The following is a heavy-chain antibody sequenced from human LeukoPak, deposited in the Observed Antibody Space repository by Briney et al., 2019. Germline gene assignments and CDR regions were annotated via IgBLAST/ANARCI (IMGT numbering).Heavy chain of an antibody. J-gene: IGHJ5*02. V-gene: IGHV4-59*02. CDR3: ARVSPIIVVVPAANIGFDP. CDR1: GGSVSSYY. D-gene: IGHD2-2*01. CDR2: IYYSGST. Sequence: SETLSLTCTVSGGSVSSYYWSWIRQPPGKGLEWIGYIYYSGSTNYNPSLKSRVTISVDTSKNQFSLKLSSVTAADMAVYYCARVSPIIVVVPAANIGFDPWGQGTLVTVSS.